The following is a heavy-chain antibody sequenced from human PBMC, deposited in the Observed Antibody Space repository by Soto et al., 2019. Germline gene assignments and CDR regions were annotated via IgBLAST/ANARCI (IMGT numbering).Heavy chain of an antibody. Sequence: SGGSLRLSCAASGFTFSSYSMNWVRQAPGKGLEWVSYISSSSTTKYYADSVKGRFTISRDNAKNSLYLQMNSLRAEDTAVYYCARDGCSGSNCLNWFDPWGQGTLVTVPS. V-gene: IGHV3-48*01. D-gene: IGHD2-15*01. CDR1: GFTFSSYS. CDR2: ISSSSTTK. CDR3: ARDGCSGSNCLNWFDP. J-gene: IGHJ5*02.